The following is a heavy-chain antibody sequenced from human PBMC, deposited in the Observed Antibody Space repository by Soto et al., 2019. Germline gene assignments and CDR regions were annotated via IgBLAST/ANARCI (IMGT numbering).Heavy chain of an antibody. CDR1: GFPFDGYG. CDR3: ARDLYNWNYDSGFTLTQPDY. CDR2: INRDGGST. V-gene: IGHV3-20*04. D-gene: IGHD1-7*01. Sequence: AGGSLRLSCEAFGFPFDGYGMSWVRQAPGKGLEWVSGINRDGGSTGYADSVKGRFTISRDNAKNSLYLQMNSLRAEDTAVYYCARDLYNWNYDSGFTLTQPDYWGQGTLVTVSS. J-gene: IGHJ4*02.